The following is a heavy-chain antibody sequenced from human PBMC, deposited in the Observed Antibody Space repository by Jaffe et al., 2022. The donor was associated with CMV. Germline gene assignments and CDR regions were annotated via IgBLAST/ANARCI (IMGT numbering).Heavy chain of an antibody. D-gene: IGHD3-16*01. J-gene: IGHJ4*02. V-gene: IGHV3-66*01. Sequence: EVQLVVSGGGLVQPGGSLGLSCAGSGFTVSSNYMAWVRQAPGKGLEWVSVIYSGSTTTYYADSVKDRFTISRDNPKNTVYLQMNSLRVEDTAVYYCAGGAKYYFDYWGQGVLVTVSS. CDR2: IYSGSTTT. CDR3: AGGAKYYFDY. CDR1: GFTVSSNY.